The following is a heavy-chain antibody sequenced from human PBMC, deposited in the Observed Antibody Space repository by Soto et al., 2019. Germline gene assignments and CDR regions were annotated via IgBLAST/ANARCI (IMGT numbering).Heavy chain of an antibody. Sequence: EVQLLESGGGLVQPGGSLRLSCAASGFTFSSYAMNWVRQAPGKGLECVSGISASGSSIYYADSVKGRFTISRDNSKNTLYLQVNTLRAEDTAFYYCAKEGDIVPTMHYYFDYWGQGTLVTVSS. CDR3: AKEGDIVPTMHYYFDY. J-gene: IGHJ4*02. V-gene: IGHV3-23*01. CDR1: GFTFSSYA. D-gene: IGHD5-12*01. CDR2: ISASGSSI.